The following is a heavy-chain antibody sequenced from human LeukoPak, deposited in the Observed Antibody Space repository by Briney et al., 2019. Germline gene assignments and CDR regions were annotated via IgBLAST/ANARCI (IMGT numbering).Heavy chain of an antibody. Sequence: GGSLRLSCAASGFTFSSYAMSWVRQAPGKGLEWVSGVSGGGGSTYYADSVKGRFTISRDNSKKTLYLQMNSLRAEDTAVYYCARDRGVGAYFDYWGQGTLVTVSS. CDR1: GFTFSSYA. J-gene: IGHJ4*02. V-gene: IGHV3-23*01. CDR3: ARDRGVGAYFDY. CDR2: VSGGGGST. D-gene: IGHD1-26*01.